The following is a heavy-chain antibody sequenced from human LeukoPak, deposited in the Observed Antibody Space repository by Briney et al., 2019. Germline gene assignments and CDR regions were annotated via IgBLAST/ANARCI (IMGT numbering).Heavy chain of an antibody. CDR2: MNPNSGNT. CDR3: ARGGYYYGSGSYSHYYYYGMDV. V-gene: IGHV1-8*01. J-gene: IGHJ6*02. CDR1: GYTFTSYD. D-gene: IGHD3-10*01. Sequence: GASVKVSCKASGYTFTSYDINWVRQATGQGLEWMGWMNPNSGNTGYAQKFQGRVTMTRNTSISTAYMELSSLRSEDTAVYYCARGGYYYGSGSYSHYYYYGMDVWGQGTTATVSS.